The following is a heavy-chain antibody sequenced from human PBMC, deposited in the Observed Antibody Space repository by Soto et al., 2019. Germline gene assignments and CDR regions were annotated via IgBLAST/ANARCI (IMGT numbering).Heavy chain of an antibody. J-gene: IGHJ4*02. CDR3: ARSEYSGYDWGSFDY. D-gene: IGHD5-12*01. CDR1: GYTFTDYY. V-gene: IGHV1-2*04. Sequence: QVRLVQSGAEVKKPGASVKVSCKASGYTFTDYYMHWVRQAPGQGLEWMGWINPNSGGTNYAQKFQGWVTMTRDTSISTAYMELSRLRSDDTAVYYCARSEYSGYDWGSFDYWGQGTLVTVSS. CDR2: INPNSGGT.